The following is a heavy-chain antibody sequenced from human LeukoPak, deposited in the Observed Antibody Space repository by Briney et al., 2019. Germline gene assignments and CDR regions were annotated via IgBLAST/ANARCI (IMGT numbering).Heavy chain of an antibody. Sequence: ASVKVSCKASGYTFTSYDINWVRQATGQGLEWMGWMNPNSGNTGYAQKFQGRVTMTRNTSISTAYMELSSLRSEDTAAYYCARGPSTYYYDSSGLKGPDYWGQGTLVTVSS. V-gene: IGHV1-8*01. D-gene: IGHD3-22*01. CDR3: ARGPSTYYYDSSGLKGPDY. CDR2: MNPNSGNT. J-gene: IGHJ4*02. CDR1: GYTFTSYD.